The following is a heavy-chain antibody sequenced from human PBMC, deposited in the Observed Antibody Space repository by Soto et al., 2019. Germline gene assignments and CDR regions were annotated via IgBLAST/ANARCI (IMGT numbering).Heavy chain of an antibody. J-gene: IGHJ4*02. CDR1: GDSLLSSY. Sequence: SETLSLTCSVSGDSLLSSYWSWVRQPAGKGLEWIGHIFSSGRTSYNPSLKSRLTMSIDTTTNLFSLNQTSVTAADTAVYYCARGWDVKYFDYWGQGTQVTVSS. CDR2: IFSSGRT. V-gene: IGHV4-4*07. CDR3: ARGWDVKYFDY. D-gene: IGHD1-26*01.